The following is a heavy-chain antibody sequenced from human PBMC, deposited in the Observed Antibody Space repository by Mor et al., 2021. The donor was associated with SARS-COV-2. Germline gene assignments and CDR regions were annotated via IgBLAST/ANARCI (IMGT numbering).Heavy chain of an antibody. D-gene: IGHD1-26*01. J-gene: IGHJ4*02. CDR3: ARRRMGATAHDY. Sequence: NPSLRSRVTISVDTSKNQFSLTLSSVTPADTAVYYCARRRMGATAHDYWGQGTPVTVSS. V-gene: IGHV4-59*01.